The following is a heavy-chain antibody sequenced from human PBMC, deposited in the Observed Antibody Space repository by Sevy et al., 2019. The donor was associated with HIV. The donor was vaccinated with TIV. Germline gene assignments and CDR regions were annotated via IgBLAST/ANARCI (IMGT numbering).Heavy chain of an antibody. J-gene: IGHJ4*02. D-gene: IGHD3-10*01. V-gene: IGHV3-21*01. CDR2: IRSSSSYI. CDR3: ARDRTYGSFIDY. Sequence: GGSLRLSCAASGFTFSTYNMNWVRQAPGKGLEWVSSIRSSSSYIYYADSVKGRFTISRDNAKNSLYLQMNSLKVEDTAAYYCARDRTYGSFIDYWCQGTLVTVSS. CDR1: GFTFSTYN.